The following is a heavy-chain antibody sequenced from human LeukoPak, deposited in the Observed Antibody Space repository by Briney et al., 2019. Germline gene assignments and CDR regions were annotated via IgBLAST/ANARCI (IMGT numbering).Heavy chain of an antibody. J-gene: IGHJ3*02. CDR3: ARDPSRRWLGHDAFDI. D-gene: IGHD6-19*01. Sequence: GGSLRLSCAASGFTFSSYAMSWVRQAPGKGLEWVSDITGSGGSTYYPDSVKGRFTISRDNSKNTLYLQMNSLRAEDTAVYYCARDPSRRWLGHDAFDIWGQGTMVTVSS. CDR2: ITGSGGST. CDR1: GFTFSSYA. V-gene: IGHV3-23*01.